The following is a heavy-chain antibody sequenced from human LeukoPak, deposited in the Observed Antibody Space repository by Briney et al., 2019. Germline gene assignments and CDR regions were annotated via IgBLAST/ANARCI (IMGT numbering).Heavy chain of an antibody. CDR2: MNPNSGNT. CDR3: ARARRVRGVISSRGYYMDV. CDR1: GYTFTSYD. J-gene: IGHJ6*03. Sequence: ASVKVSCKASGYTFTSYDINWVRQATGQGLEWMGWMNPNSGNTGYAQKFQGRVTMTGNTSISTAYMELSSLRSEDTAVYYCARARRVRGVISSRGYYMDVWGKGTTVTISS. V-gene: IGHV1-8*01. D-gene: IGHD3-10*01.